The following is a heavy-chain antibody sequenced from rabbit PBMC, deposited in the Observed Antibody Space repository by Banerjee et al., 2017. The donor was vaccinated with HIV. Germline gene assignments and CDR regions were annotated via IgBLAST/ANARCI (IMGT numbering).Heavy chain of an antibody. CDR2: IDAGSGGDT. Sequence: QEQLEESGGDLVKPEGSLTLTCTASGFSFSSSYYMCWVRQAPGKGLEWIACIDAGSGGDTYYATWAKGRFTISKTSTTVTLQMTSLTAADTATYFCARSYPNYNYGMDLWGPGTLVTVS. CDR3: ARSYPNYNYGMDL. J-gene: IGHJ6*01. D-gene: IGHD7-1*01. V-gene: IGHV1S45*01. CDR1: GFSFSSSYY.